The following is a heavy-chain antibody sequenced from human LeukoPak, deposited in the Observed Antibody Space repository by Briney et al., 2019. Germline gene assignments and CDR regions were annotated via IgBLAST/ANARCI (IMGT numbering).Heavy chain of an antibody. CDR2: MYYTGTT. D-gene: IGHD3-3*01. CDR3: ARDDPRSGHDT. Sequence: SETLSLTCTVSGGSIDDYYWSWIRQDPGKGLEWLGYMYYTGTTTYNRSLKSRLTMSVDTSRTKLSLTLRSVSAADTAVYYCARDDPRSGHDTWGQGTLVAVSS. V-gene: IGHV4-59*08. J-gene: IGHJ5*02. CDR1: GGSIDDYY.